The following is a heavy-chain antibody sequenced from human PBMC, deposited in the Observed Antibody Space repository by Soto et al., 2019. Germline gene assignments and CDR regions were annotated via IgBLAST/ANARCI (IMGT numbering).Heavy chain of an antibody. D-gene: IGHD6-13*01. Sequence: QVQLQESGPGLVKPSQTLSLICTVSGGSINSGGYYWNWIRQHPGKGLEWIGYIFYSGSTYYNPFLRSRVTISADTSENQFSLNLSSVTAADTAVYFCARGCRQFGYSSSWVFAYWGQGTLVNVSS. CDR3: ARGCRQFGYSSSWVFAY. J-gene: IGHJ4*02. CDR2: IFYSGST. CDR1: GGSINSGGYY. V-gene: IGHV4-31*03.